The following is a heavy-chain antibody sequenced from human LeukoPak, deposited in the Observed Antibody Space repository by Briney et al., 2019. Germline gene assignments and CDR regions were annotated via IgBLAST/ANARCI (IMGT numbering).Heavy chain of an antibody. CDR3: ARDRKSYGYLGLVDY. Sequence: PGRSLRLSCAASGFTFSSYGMHWVRQAPGKGLEWVAVIWYDGSNKYYADSVKGRFTISRDNSKNTLYLQMNSLRAEDTAVYYCARDRKSYGYLGLVDYWGQGTLVTVSS. D-gene: IGHD5-18*01. J-gene: IGHJ4*02. CDR2: IWYDGSNK. V-gene: IGHV3-33*01. CDR1: GFTFSSYG.